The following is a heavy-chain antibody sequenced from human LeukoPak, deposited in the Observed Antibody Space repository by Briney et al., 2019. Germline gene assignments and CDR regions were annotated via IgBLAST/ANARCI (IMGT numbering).Heavy chain of an antibody. D-gene: IGHD3-3*01. CDR3: ARGRSFWSGYLAGNNYYYYMDV. CDR2: ITHSGST. V-gene: IGHV4-34*01. CDR1: GGFFSGYY. J-gene: IGHJ6*03. Sequence: SETLSLICAVYGGFFSGYYWSWLRQPPGKGLEWLGVITHSGSTNYNPSLKSRVTISVDTSKNQFSLKLSSVTAADTAVYYCARGRSFWSGYLAGNNYYYYMDVWGKGTTVTGSS.